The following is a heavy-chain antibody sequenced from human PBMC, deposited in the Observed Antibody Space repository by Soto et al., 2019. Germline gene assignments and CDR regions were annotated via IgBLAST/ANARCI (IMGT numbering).Heavy chain of an antibody. Sequence: ASVKVSSKASGVSFRDYFMHWVRQAPGQGLEWMGIINPSGDSRNYAQKFQGRVTITRDTSTSTVYMDLSSLRYEDTAVYYCARDNSQNYGPPAASSWFHPWGQGPPVTVS. V-gene: IGHV1-46*01. CDR3: ARDNSQNYGPPAASSWFHP. CDR1: GVSFRDYF. D-gene: IGHD2-15*01. J-gene: IGHJ5*02. CDR2: INPSGDSR.